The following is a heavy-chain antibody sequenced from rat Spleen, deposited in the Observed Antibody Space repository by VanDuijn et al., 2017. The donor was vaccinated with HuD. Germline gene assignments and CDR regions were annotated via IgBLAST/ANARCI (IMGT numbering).Heavy chain of an antibody. Sequence: EVQLQESGPGLVKPSQSLSLTCSVTGYSITSNYWGWIRKFPGNKMEWMGYVSYSGNTNYNPSLKSRISITRDTSKNQFFLQLNSVTTEDTATYYCTRGLSMSSTNYYYALFAYWGQGTLVTVSS. V-gene: IGHV3-1*01. D-gene: IGHD1-6*01. CDR1: GYSITSNY. J-gene: IGHJ3*01. CDR2: VSYSGNT. CDR3: TRGLSMSSTNYYYALFAY.